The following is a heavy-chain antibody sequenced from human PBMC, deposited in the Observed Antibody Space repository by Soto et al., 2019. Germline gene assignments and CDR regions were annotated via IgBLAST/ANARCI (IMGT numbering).Heavy chain of an antibody. V-gene: IGHV1-3*01. CDR1: GYTFTRYT. Sequence: QVQLVQSGAEVKKPGASVKISCKASGYTFTRYTMNWVRQAPGQRLEWMGWINPDNGNTKSSQKFQDTVVITRDTSASTAYTDLSSLRSEDTAVYYCARGIATGQLDPWGQGTLVTVSS. CDR3: ARGIATGQLDP. D-gene: IGHD2-15*01. CDR2: INPDNGNT. J-gene: IGHJ5*02.